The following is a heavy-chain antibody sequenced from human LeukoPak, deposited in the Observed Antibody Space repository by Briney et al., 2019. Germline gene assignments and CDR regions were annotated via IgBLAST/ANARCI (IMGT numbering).Heavy chain of an antibody. V-gene: IGHV4-61*02. CDR1: GGPISSGSYY. D-gene: IGHD6-6*01. J-gene: IGHJ4*02. CDR3: AREVTSIAARRRFDY. CDR2: IYTSGST. Sequence: SETLSLTCTVSGGPISSGSYYWSWIRQPAGKGLEWIGRIYTSGSTNYNPSLKSRVTISVDTSKNQFSLKLSSVTAADTAVYYCAREVTSIAARRRFDYWGQGTLVTVSS.